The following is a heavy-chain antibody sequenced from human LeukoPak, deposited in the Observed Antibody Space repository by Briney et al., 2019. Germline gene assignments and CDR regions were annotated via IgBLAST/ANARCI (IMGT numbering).Heavy chain of an antibody. V-gene: IGHV3-23*01. CDR1: GFTFSGFA. J-gene: IGHJ4*02. CDR3: ARDLRRRSIAAPGSFDY. CDR2: ISGSGDNT. Sequence: PGGSLRLSCAASGFTFSGFAMSWVRRTPGKGLEWVSGISGSGDNTLYADSVKGRFTISRDNSKNTLYLEMNSLRAEDTAVYYCARDLRRRSIAAPGSFDYWGQGTLVTVSS. D-gene: IGHD6-6*01.